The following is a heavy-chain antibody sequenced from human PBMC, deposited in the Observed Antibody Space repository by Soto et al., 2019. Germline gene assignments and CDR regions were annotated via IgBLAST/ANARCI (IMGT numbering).Heavy chain of an antibody. CDR1: GLTFSSYG. CDR2: TSADGSKK. D-gene: IGHD1-26*01. V-gene: IGHV3-30*18. Sequence: QVQLVESGGGVVQPGRSLRLSCAASGLTFSSYGMYWVRQAPGKGLEWVAVTSADGSKKYYADSVKGRFTISRDNSKNTLYLQMDSLSGEDTAVYYCAKDRRGSYSAGMDVWGQGTTVTVSS. CDR3: AKDRRGSYSAGMDV. J-gene: IGHJ6*02.